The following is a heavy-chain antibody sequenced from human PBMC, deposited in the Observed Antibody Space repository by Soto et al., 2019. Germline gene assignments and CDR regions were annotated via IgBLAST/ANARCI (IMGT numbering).Heavy chain of an antibody. CDR2: ISGSGGNT. V-gene: IGHV3-23*01. CDR1: GVTFSSYA. Sequence: PGGSLRLSCAASGVTFSSYAMSWVRQAPGKGLEWVSAISGSGGNTYYADSVKGRFTISRDNSKNTLYLQMNSLRAEDTAVYYCASYWGAYSNYFDYWGQGTLVTVSS. CDR3: ASYWGAYSNYFDY. J-gene: IGHJ4*02. D-gene: IGHD4-4*01.